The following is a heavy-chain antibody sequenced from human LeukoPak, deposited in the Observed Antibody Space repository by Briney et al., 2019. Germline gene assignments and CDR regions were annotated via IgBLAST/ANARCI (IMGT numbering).Heavy chain of an antibody. CDR2: INHSGST. D-gene: IGHD5-18*01. Sequence: SETLSLTCAVYGGSFSGYYWSWIRQPPGRGLEWIGEINHSGSTNYNPSLKSRVTISVDTSKNQFSLKLSSVTAADTAVYYCARGRGYSYGPIYYFDYWGQGTLVTVSS. CDR1: GGSFSGYY. CDR3: ARGRGYSYGPIYYFDY. V-gene: IGHV4-34*01. J-gene: IGHJ4*02.